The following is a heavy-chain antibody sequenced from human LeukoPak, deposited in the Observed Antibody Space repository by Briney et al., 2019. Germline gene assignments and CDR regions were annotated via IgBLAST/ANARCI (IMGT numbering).Heavy chain of an antibody. J-gene: IGHJ4*02. Sequence: SVKVSCKASGGTFSSYAISWVRQAPGQGLEWMGGIIPIFGTANYAQKFQGRVTITADESTSTAYMELRSLRSDDTAVYYCARDPTYYYDSSGYYHGGWGQGTLVTVSS. CDR1: GGTFSSYA. CDR3: ARDPTYYYDSSGYYHGG. V-gene: IGHV1-69*01. CDR2: IIPIFGTA. D-gene: IGHD3-22*01.